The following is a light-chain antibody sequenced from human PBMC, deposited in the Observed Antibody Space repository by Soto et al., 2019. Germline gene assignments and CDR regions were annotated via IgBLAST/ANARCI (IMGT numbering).Light chain of an antibody. CDR1: QGISSA. CDR3: NRFKSYPPT. J-gene: IGKJ4*01. CDR2: DAS. V-gene: IGKV1-13*02. Sequence: AIQLTQSPSSLSASVGDRVTITCRASQGISSALAWYQQKPGKAPKLLIYDASSLESGVPSRFSGSGLGTDFTPPISSLAPEDFATYSCNRFKSYPPTLGGGTKGNI.